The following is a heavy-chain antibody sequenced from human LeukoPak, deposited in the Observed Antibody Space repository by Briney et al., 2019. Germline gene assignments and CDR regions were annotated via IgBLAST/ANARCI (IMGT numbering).Heavy chain of an antibody. J-gene: IGHJ6*04. Sequence: PSETLSLTCAVSGGSISSSNWWSWVRQPPGKGLEWIGEIYHSGSTNYNPSLKSRVTISVDKSKNQFSLKLSSVTAADTAVYYCARSKGDYSNGWYHYYGMDVWGKGTTVTVSS. CDR1: GGSISSSNW. D-gene: IGHD6-19*01. CDR3: ARSKGDYSNGWYHYYGMDV. CDR2: IYHSGST. V-gene: IGHV4-4*02.